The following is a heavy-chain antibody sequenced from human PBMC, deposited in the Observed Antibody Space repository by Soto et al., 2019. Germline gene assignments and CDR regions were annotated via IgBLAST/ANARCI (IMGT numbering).Heavy chain of an antibody. Sequence: QVQLVQSGAEVKKPGASVTVSCKASGYSFTNHGIHWVRQAPGQRPEWMGWISAGNGQTKYSQRFQGRVTITRDTSATTVHMDLTSLTSEDTAVYYCARLEGSSGYYFPYYYGMDVWGQGTTVTVSS. CDR2: ISAGNGQT. D-gene: IGHD3-22*01. V-gene: IGHV1-3*01. CDR3: ARLEGSSGYYFPYYYGMDV. J-gene: IGHJ6*02. CDR1: GYSFTNHG.